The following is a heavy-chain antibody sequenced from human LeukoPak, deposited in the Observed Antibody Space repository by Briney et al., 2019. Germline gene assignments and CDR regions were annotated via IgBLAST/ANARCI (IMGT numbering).Heavy chain of an antibody. V-gene: IGHV1-18*01. CDR2: ISANNGNT. CDR1: GYTFTSYI. D-gene: IGHD3-3*01. Sequence: ASVKASSKGSGYTFTSYIISWVPQALGQGLEWMGCISANNGNTNYAQKLQGRVTVSTDTSRSTDYMELRSLRSDDTAVYYCARVHIRAPTYDFWSGSRYGLDVWGQGTTVTVSS. CDR3: ARVHIRAPTYDFWSGSRYGLDV. J-gene: IGHJ6*02.